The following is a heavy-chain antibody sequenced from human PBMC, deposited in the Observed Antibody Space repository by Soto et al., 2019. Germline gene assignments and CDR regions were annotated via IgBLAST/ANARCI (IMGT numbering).Heavy chain of an antibody. CDR3: AKANRRTWIQLWTVSPSFAFDY. CDR1: VFTFSSYA. J-gene: IGHJ4*02. D-gene: IGHD5-18*01. CDR2: ISGSGGST. Sequence: GGSLRLSCAASVFTFSSYAMSWVRQAPGKGLEWVSAISGSGGSTYYADSVKGRFTISRDNSKNTLYLQMNSLRAEDTAVYYCAKANRRTWIQLWTVSPSFAFDYWGQGTLVTVSS. V-gene: IGHV3-23*01.